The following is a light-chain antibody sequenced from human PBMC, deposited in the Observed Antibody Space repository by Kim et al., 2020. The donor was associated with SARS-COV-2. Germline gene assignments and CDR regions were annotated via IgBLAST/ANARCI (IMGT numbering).Light chain of an antibody. CDR3: AAWDDSLSGYV. CDR1: SSNIGSNY. Sequence: QRVTISCSGSSSNIGSNYVYWYQQLPGTAPNLLIYRNNQRPSGVPDRFSGSKSGTSASLAISGLRSEDEADYYCAAWDDSLSGYVFGTGTKVTVL. CDR2: RNN. V-gene: IGLV1-47*01. J-gene: IGLJ1*01.